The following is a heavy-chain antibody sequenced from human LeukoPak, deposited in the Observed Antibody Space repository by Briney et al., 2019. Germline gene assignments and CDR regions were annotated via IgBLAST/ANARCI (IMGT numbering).Heavy chain of an antibody. J-gene: IGHJ3*02. Sequence: SETLSLTCAVYGGSFSGYYWSWIRQPPGKGLEWIGEINHSGSTNYNPSLKSRVTISVDTFKNQFSLKLRSVTAADTAVYYCARGRLERRAFDIWGQGTMVTVSS. D-gene: IGHD1-1*01. CDR3: ARGRLERRAFDI. CDR2: INHSGST. V-gene: IGHV4-34*01. CDR1: GGSFSGYY.